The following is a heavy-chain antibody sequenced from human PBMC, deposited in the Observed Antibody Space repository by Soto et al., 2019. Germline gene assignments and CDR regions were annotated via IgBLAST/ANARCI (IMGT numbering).Heavy chain of an antibody. CDR2: ISNGDETT. D-gene: IGHD5-12*01. CDR3: ALDPKRRDGYNFDS. J-gene: IGHJ4*02. CDR1: GFIFTDYS. Sequence: QVQLVESGGGLVEPGGSRRLSCAASGFIFTDYSMTWIRQAPGKGLEWVSYISNGDETTQYADSVKGRFTVSRDNAKKALFLHMSSLRVDDTAVYYCALDPKRRDGYNFDSWGRGALVTGSS. V-gene: IGHV3-11*01.